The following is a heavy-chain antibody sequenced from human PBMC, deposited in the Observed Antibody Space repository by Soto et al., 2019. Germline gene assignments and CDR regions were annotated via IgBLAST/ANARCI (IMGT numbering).Heavy chain of an antibody. CDR1: GGAVSSGDDY. Sequence: SETLAVTGTVSGGAVSSGDDYWSGVRQPLGKRLEWIGYIYYTGSTFNNPSLKSRVSISIDTSKTQFSLKLSSVTAADTAVYYCARIHFGDEPSYYYYGMDVWGQGTTVTVSS. V-gene: IGHV4-30-4*01. CDR3: ARIHFGDEPSYYYYGMDV. D-gene: IGHD4-17*01. J-gene: IGHJ6*02. CDR2: IYYTGST.